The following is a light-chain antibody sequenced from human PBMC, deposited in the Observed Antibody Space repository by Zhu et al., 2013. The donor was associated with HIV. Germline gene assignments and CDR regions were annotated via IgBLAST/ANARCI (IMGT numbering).Light chain of an antibody. CDR2: GNA. Sequence: QSVLTQPPSVSGAPGQRVTISCTGSSSNIGAPYDVHWFQHLPGAAPKLLIYGNANRPSGVPDRFSGSKSGTSASLAITGLQAEDAADYYCQSYDNSLGDSYVVFGGGTKLTVL. CDR1: SSNIGAPYD. J-gene: IGLJ2*01. V-gene: IGLV1-40*01. CDR3: QSYDNSLGDSYVV.